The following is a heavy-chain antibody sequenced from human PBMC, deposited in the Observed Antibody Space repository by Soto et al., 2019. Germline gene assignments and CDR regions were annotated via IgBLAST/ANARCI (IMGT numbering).Heavy chain of an antibody. D-gene: IGHD3-10*01. CDR3: AHRLNYYGSGTYWFDP. CDR1: GFSLSTSGVG. Sequence: QITLKESGPPLVKPTQTLTLTCTFSGFSLSTSGVGVGWIRQPPGKALEWLALIYWDDDKRHSPSLKSRLTITKDTSKNQVVLTMTNMDPVDTATYYCAHRLNYYGSGTYWFDPWGQGTLVTVSS. CDR2: IYWDDDK. J-gene: IGHJ5*02. V-gene: IGHV2-5*02.